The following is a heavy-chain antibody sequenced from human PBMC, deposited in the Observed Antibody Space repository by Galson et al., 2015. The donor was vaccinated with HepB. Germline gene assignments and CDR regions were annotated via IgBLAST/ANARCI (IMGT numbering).Heavy chain of an antibody. CDR1: GDSVSSNSAA. D-gene: IGHD3-9*01. V-gene: IGHV6-1*01. J-gene: IGHJ6*02. Sequence: CAISGDSVSSNSAAWNWIRQSPSRGLEWLGRTYYRSKWYNDYAVSVKSRITINPDTSKNQFSLQLNSVTPEDTAVYYCAREKGLILTGYYTQGTPYYYYGMDVWGQGTTVTVSS. CDR3: AREKGLILTGYYTQGTPYYYYGMDV. CDR2: TYYRSKWYN.